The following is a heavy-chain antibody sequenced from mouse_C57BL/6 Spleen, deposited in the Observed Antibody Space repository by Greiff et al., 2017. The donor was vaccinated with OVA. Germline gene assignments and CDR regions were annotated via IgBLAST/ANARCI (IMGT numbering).Heavy chain of an antibody. V-gene: IGHV5-12*01. CDR1: GFTFSDYY. J-gene: IGHJ2*01. CDR3: ARCYSNYDYFDY. CDR2: ISNGGGST. Sequence: EVKLVESGGGLVQPGGSLKLSCAASGFTFSDYYMYWVRQTPEKRLEWVAYISNGGGSTYYPDTVKGRFPISRDNAKNTLYLQMSRLKSEDTAMYYCARCYSNYDYFDYWGQGTTLTVSS. D-gene: IGHD2-5*01.